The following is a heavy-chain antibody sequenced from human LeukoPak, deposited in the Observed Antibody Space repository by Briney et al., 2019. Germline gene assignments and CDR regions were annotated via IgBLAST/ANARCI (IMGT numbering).Heavy chain of an antibody. CDR1: GGSINFGAYS. CDR2: IYHTGNT. CDR3: ARGFFDRGNPGSWFDP. V-gene: IGHV4-30-2*01. J-gene: IGHJ5*02. Sequence: SETLSLTCTVSGGSINFGAYSWNWIRRPPGKGLEWIGYIYHTGNTYYNPSLKSRVTTSVDRSKNQFSLRLTSVTAADTAVYYCARGFFDRGNPGSWFDPWGQGTLVTVSS. D-gene: IGHD3-10*01.